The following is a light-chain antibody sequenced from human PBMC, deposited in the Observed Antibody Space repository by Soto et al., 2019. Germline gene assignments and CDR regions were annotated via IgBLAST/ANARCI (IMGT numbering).Light chain of an antibody. V-gene: IGKV3-15*01. CDR3: QQYNNWPPWT. CDR2: GAS. Sequence: EIVMTQSPATRSLSAGERATLSCRASQSVSSNLAWYQQKPGQAHRLLISGASTRATGIPARFSGSWSGTEFTLTISSLQSEDFAVYYWQQYNNWPPWTLGQGTKVDI. CDR1: QSVSSN. J-gene: IGKJ1*01.